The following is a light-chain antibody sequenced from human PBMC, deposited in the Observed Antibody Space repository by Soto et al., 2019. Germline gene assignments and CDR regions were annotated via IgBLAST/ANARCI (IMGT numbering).Light chain of an antibody. CDR2: SND. V-gene: IGLV1-44*01. CDR3: AAWDDSLNGWV. CDR1: SSNIGSNT. Sequence: QAVVTQPPSASGTPGQRVSLSCSGRSSNIGSNTVNWYQQLPGTAPKVLIYSNDQRPSWIPDRFSASKSGTSASLAISGLQSDDEADYYCAAWDDSLNGWVFGGGTQLTVL. J-gene: IGLJ3*02.